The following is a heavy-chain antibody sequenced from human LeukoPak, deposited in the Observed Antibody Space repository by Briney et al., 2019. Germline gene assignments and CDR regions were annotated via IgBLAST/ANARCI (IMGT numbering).Heavy chain of an antibody. Sequence: GGSLRLSCAASGLTFSGSAIHWVRQASGKGLEWVGRIRSKANSYATAYAASVKGRFIISRDDSKNTAYLQMNSLKTEDTAVYYCRGVIVDDAFDMWGQGTMVTVSS. CDR1: GLTFSGSA. CDR3: RGVIVDDAFDM. CDR2: IRSKANSYAT. J-gene: IGHJ3*02. V-gene: IGHV3-73*01. D-gene: IGHD2/OR15-2a*01.